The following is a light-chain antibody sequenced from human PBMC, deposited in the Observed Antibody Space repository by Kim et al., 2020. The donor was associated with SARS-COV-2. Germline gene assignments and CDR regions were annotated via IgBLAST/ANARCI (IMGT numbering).Light chain of an antibody. J-gene: IGKJ4*01. CDR3: RQRRDGLG. CDR2: DAS. V-gene: IGKV3-11*01. Sequence: EVVLTQSLATLSLSPGERATLSCRASQRVGTYLAWYQQKPGQAPRLLIYDASSRATGIPVRFSASGSGTDFTLTISSLEPEDFAVYYCRQRRDGLGFGGGTKVDIK. CDR1: QRVGTY.